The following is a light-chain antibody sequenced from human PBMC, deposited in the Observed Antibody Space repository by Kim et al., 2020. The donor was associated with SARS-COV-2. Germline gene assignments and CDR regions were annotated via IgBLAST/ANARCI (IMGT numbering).Light chain of an antibody. J-gene: IGKJ3*01. V-gene: IGKV1-39*01. Sequence: DIQMTQSPSSLSASVGDRVTITCRASQSISSYLNWYQQKPGKAPKLLIYAASSLQSGVPSRFSGSGSGTDFTLTISSLQPEDFATYYCQRSYSTPHTFGPGTKVDIK. CDR3: QRSYSTPHT. CDR2: AAS. CDR1: QSISSY.